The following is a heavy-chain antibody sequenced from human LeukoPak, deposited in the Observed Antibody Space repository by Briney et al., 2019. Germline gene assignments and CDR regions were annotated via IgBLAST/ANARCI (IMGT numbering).Heavy chain of an antibody. CDR2: ISYDGSNK. V-gene: IGHV3-30-3*01. Sequence: GRSLRLSCAASGFTFSSYAMHWVRQAPGTGLEWVAVISYDGSNKYYADSVKGRFTISRDNSKNTLYLQMNSLRAEDTAVYYCARDMYYYDSSGYYYPFADYWGQGTLVTVSS. CDR1: GFTFSSYA. J-gene: IGHJ4*02. D-gene: IGHD3-22*01. CDR3: ARDMYYYDSSGYYYPFADY.